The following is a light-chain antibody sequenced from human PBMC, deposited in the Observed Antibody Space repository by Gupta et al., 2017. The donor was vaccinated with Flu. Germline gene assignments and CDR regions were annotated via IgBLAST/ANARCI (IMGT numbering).Light chain of an antibody. V-gene: IGLV3-1*01. Sequence: SYELTPPPSVSVSPGQTASITCSGDKLGDKYACWYQQKPGQSPLLVIYQDTKRPSGIPARFSGSNSGNTATLTISETQAMDDADYYCQAWDSSASWVCGGGTKLTVL. CDR3: QAWDSSASWV. CDR2: QDT. J-gene: IGLJ3*02. CDR1: KLGDKY.